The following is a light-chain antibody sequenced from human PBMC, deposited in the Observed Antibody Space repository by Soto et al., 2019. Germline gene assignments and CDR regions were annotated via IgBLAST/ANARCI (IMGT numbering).Light chain of an antibody. V-gene: IGLV2-14*01. Sequence: ALTQPASVSGSPEQSITISCTGTSSDVGGYNYVSWYQQHSGKAPKLMIYEVSYRPSGVSNRFSGSKSGNTASLTISGLQAEDEADYYCSSYTSSSTYVFGTGTKVTVL. CDR1: SSDVGGYNY. CDR2: EVS. CDR3: SSYTSSSTYV. J-gene: IGLJ1*01.